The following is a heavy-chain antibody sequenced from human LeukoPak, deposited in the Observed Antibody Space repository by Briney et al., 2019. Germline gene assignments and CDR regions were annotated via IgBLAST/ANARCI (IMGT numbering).Heavy chain of an antibody. Sequence: ASVKVSCKASGYTFTGYYIHWVRQAPGQGLEWMGWINPNSGDTNYAQNFQGRVTMTRDTSISTAYMELSRLRSDDTAVNYCARDFTIIVVISDYWGQGTLVTVSS. CDR3: ARDFTIIVVISDY. CDR1: GYTFTGYY. CDR2: INPNSGDT. J-gene: IGHJ4*02. V-gene: IGHV1-2*02. D-gene: IGHD3-22*01.